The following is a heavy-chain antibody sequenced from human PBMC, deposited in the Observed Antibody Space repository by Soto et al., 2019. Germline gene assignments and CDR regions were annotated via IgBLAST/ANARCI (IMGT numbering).Heavy chain of an antibody. D-gene: IGHD4-17*01. J-gene: IGHJ2*01. CDR3: AKDTTVTTSGWYFDL. CDR2: ISDTGDTT. V-gene: IGHV3-23*01. CDR1: VFTFSTYD. Sequence: GXLILCFSSSVFTFSTYDMTWVRQAPGKGLEWVSSISDTGDTTYYADSVKGRFTISRDNSKNTLYLQMNSLRAEDTAEYYCAKDTTVTTSGWYFDLWGRGTLVTVYS.